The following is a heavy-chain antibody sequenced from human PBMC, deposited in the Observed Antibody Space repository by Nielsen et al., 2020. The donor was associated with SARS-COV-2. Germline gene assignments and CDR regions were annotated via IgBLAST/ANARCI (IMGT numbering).Heavy chain of an antibody. J-gene: IGHJ3*02. CDR3: ARDIAIVVVPAAIHGYQDAFDI. Sequence: DSVKGRFTISRDNSKNTLYLQMNSLRAEDTAVYYCARDIAIVVVPAAIHGYQDAFDIWGQGTMVTVSS. D-gene: IGHD2-2*01. V-gene: IGHV3-30*07.